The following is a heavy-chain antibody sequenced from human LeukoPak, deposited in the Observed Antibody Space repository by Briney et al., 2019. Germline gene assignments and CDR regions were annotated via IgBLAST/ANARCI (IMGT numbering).Heavy chain of an antibody. V-gene: IGHV3-21*01. D-gene: IGHD3-22*01. Sequence: GGSLRLSCAASGFTFSSYSMNWVRQAPGKGLEWVSSISDSSSYIYYADSVKGRFTVSRDNAKNSLYLQMNSLRAEDTAVYYCARDSRGYPLDSWGQGTLVTVSS. CDR1: GFTFSSYS. CDR3: ARDSRGYPLDS. J-gene: IGHJ4*02. CDR2: ISDSSSYI.